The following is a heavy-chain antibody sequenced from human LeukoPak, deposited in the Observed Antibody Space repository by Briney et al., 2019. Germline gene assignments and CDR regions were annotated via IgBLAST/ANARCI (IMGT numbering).Heavy chain of an antibody. Sequence: SGPTLVNPTQTRTLTCTFSGFSLTTSGVGVGWVRQPPGKALEWLALIYWDDDKRFSPSLKSRLTLTKDTSKNQVVLTMVNMGPVDTSTYYCAHRRYDLFDYWGQGILVTVSS. CDR3: AHRRYDLFDY. CDR2: IYWDDDK. J-gene: IGHJ4*02. D-gene: IGHD5-12*01. CDR1: GFSLTTSGVG. V-gene: IGHV2-5*02.